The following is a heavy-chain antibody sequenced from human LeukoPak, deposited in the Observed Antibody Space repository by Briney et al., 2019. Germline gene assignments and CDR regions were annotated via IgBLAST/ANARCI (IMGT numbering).Heavy chain of an antibody. V-gene: IGHV4-4*07. CDR2: IYTSGST. J-gene: IGHJ3*02. CDR1: GGSISSYY. CDR3: ARDDIVVVVAAMNAFDI. Sequence: SETLSLTCTVSGGSISSYYWSWIRQPAGKGLEWIGRIYTSGSTNYNPSLKSRVTMSVDTSKNQFSLKLSSVTAADTAVYYCARDDIVVVVAAMNAFDIWGQGTMVTVSS. D-gene: IGHD2-15*01.